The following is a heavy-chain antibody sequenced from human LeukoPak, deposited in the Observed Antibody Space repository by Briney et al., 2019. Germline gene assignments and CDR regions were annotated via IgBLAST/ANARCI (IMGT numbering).Heavy chain of an antibody. CDR3: ARGRRVATIIHYYYYMDV. D-gene: IGHD5-12*01. Sequence: ASVKVSCKASGYTFTSYDINWVRQATGQGLEWMGWMNPNSGNTGYAQKFQGRVTMTRNTSISTAYMELSSLRSEDTAVYYCARGRRVATIIHYYYYMDVWGKGTTVTISS. CDR1: GYTFTSYD. CDR2: MNPNSGNT. V-gene: IGHV1-8*01. J-gene: IGHJ6*03.